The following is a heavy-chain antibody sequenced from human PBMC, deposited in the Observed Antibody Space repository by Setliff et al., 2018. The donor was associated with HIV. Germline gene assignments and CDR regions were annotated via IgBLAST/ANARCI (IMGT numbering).Heavy chain of an antibody. CDR1: GFTFSRHW. CDR3: AKVTSTGRWNSDLDS. D-gene: IGHD1-26*01. Sequence: GGSLRLSCAASGFTFSRHWMHWVRQAPGKGLVWVSRIKSDGSITNYADSVKGRFTISRDDSKNTLYLQMNSLKAEDTAVYYCAKVTSTGRWNSDLDSWGQGTLVTVSS. V-gene: IGHV3-74*01. CDR2: IKSDGSIT. J-gene: IGHJ4*02.